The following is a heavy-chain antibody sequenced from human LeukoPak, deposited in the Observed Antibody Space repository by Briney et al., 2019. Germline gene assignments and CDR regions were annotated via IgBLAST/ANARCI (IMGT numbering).Heavy chain of an antibody. Sequence: GGSLRLSCAASGFTSSGYEMNWVRQAPGKGLEWVSYISSSGSTIYYADSVKGRFAISRDNAKNSLYLQMDSLRDEDTAVYHCAGDLRGTLMVNKGDYWGQGTLVTVSS. CDR3: AGDLRGTLMVNKGDY. CDR1: GFTSSGYE. V-gene: IGHV3-48*03. CDR2: ISSSGSTI. J-gene: IGHJ4*02. D-gene: IGHD2-8*01.